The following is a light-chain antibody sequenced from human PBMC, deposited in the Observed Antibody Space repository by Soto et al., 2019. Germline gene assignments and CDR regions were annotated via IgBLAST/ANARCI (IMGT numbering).Light chain of an antibody. CDR2: GAS. CDR1: QSVSSY. CDR3: QQYNNWPRAT. V-gene: IGKV3-15*01. J-gene: IGKJ4*01. Sequence: EIVLTQSPGTLSLSPGERATLSCRASQSVSSYLAWYQQKPGQPPRLLIYGASTRATGIPARFSGSGSGTEFTLTISSLQSEDFAVYYCQQYNNWPRATFGGGTKVDIK.